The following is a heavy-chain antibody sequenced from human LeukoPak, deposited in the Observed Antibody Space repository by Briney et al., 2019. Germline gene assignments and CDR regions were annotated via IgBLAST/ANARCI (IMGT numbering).Heavy chain of an antibody. CDR1: GVTFSNAW. CDR3: TTDPQYSGYHDY. D-gene: IGHD5-12*01. CDR2: IKSKTDGGTT. Sequence: GGSLRLSCEASGVTFSNAWMSWVRQAPGKGLEWVGRIKSKTDGGTTDYAAPVKGRFTISRDDSKNTLYLQMNSLKTEDTAVYYCTTDPQYSGYHDYWGQGTLVTVSS. J-gene: IGHJ4*02. V-gene: IGHV3-15*01.